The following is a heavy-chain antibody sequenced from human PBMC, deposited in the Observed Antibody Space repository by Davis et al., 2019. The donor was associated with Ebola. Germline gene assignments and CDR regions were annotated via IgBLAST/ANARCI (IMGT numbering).Heavy chain of an antibody. CDR1: GFAFASYS. J-gene: IGHJ4*02. Sequence: GESLKISCAASGFAFASYSMNWVRQAPGKGPEWVSGLRSGGLNTFYAGSVKGRFTVSRDNSRNRLYLQMNSLRVEDTAVYYCASGKYCNGDSCSEFDYWGQGTLVTVSS. D-gene: IGHD2-15*01. V-gene: IGHV3-23*01. CDR2: LRSGGLNT. CDR3: ASGKYCNGDSCSEFDY.